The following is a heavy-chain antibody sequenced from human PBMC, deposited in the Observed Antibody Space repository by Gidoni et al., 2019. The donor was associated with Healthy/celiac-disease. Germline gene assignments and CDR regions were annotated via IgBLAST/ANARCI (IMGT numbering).Heavy chain of an antibody. D-gene: IGHD3-10*01. J-gene: IGHJ4*02. CDR2: ISGSGGST. CDR3: AKAMGRGVEYLDY. V-gene: IGHV3-23*01. Sequence: EVQLFVFWGGLVQPWGFLRLPCAAFCFTLSSYAVSWVRQAPGKGLEWVSAISGSGGSTYYADSVKGRFTISRDNSKNTLYLQMSSQRAEDTAVYYCAKAMGRGVEYLDYWGQGTMVTVSS. CDR1: CFTLSSYA.